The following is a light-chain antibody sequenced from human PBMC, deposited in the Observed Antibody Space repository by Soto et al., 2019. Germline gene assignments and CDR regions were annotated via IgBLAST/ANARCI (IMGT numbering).Light chain of an antibody. CDR1: SSDVGAYNF. CDR3: SSFTRSSTYV. CDR2: EVN. J-gene: IGLJ1*01. V-gene: IGLV2-14*01. Sequence: QSVLTQPASVSGSPGQSITISCTGTSSDVGAYNFVSWYQQYPGKAPKVMISEVNNRPSGVSNRFSGSKSGNTASLTISGLQAEDEADYYCSSFTRSSTYVFGSGTKLTVL.